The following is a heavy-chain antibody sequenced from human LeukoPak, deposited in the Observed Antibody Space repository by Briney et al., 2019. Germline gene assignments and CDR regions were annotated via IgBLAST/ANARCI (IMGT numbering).Heavy chain of an antibody. CDR1: GYTFTGYY. Sequence: ASVKVSCKASGYTFTGYYMHWARQAPGQGLEWMGWINPNSGGTNYAQKFQGRVTMTRDTSISTAYMELSRLRSDDTAVYYCAIIAVAGILNDYWGQGTLVTVSS. CDR2: INPNSGGT. J-gene: IGHJ4*02. D-gene: IGHD6-19*01. CDR3: AIIAVAGILNDY. V-gene: IGHV1-2*02.